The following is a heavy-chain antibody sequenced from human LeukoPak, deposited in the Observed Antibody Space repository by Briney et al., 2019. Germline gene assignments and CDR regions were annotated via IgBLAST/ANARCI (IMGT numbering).Heavy chain of an antibody. CDR2: ISSSSSYT. Sequence: PGGSLRLSCAASGFTFSDYYMSWIRQAPGKGLEWLSYISSSSSYTNYPDSVKGRFTISRDNAKNSLYLQMNSLRAEDTAVYYCARLPYRDGVAQDYWGQGTLVTVSP. J-gene: IGHJ4*02. CDR1: GFTFSDYY. CDR3: ARLPYRDGVAQDY. D-gene: IGHD3-16*02. V-gene: IGHV3-11*03.